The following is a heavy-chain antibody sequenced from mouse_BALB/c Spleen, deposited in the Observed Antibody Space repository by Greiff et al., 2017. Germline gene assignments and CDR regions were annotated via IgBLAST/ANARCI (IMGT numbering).Heavy chain of an antibody. V-gene: IGHV2-9*02. CDR1: GFSLTSYG. D-gene: IGHD2-10*02. CDR3: AREYGNYPGAMDY. Sequence: VQLQESGPGLVAPSQSLSITCTVSGFSLTSYGVHWVRQPPGKGLEWLGVIWAGGSTNYNSALMSRLSISKDNSKSQVFLKMNSLQTDDTAMYYCAREYGNYPGAMDYWGQGTSVTVSS. J-gene: IGHJ4*01. CDR2: IWAGGST.